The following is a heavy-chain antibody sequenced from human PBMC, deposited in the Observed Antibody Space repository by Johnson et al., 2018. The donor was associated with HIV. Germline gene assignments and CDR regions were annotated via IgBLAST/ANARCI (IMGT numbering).Heavy chain of an antibody. CDR2: IRYDGNNR. CDR3: AKDRDYYGSGLI. J-gene: IGHJ3*02. V-gene: IGHV3-30*02. Sequence: QVQLVESGGGVVQPGGSLRVSCVASGFNFTNYGMHWVRQAPGKGLEWVAFIRYDGNNRNYADSVKGRFTISRDNSKNTLYLQMNSLRAEDTAVYYCAKDRDYYGSGLIWGQGTMVTVSS. CDR1: GFNFTNYG. D-gene: IGHD3-10*01.